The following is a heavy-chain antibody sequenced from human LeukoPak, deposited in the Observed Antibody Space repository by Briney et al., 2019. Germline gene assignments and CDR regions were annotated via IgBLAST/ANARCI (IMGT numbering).Heavy chain of an antibody. CDR2: IYTSGST. D-gene: IGHD1-26*01. J-gene: IGHJ6*03. CDR3: ARIATGGATLYYYYMDV. CDR1: GGSISSYY. V-gene: IGHV4-4*07. Sequence: SETLSLTCTVSGGSISSYYWSWIWQPAGKGLEWIGRIYTSGSTNYNPSLKSRVTMSVDTSKNQFSLKLSSVTAADTAVYYCARIATGGATLYYYYMDVWGKGTTVTVSS.